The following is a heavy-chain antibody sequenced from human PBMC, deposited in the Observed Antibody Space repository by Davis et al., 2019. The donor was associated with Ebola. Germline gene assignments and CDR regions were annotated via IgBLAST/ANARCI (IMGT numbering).Heavy chain of an antibody. CDR3: ARDHGTTADAFDI. J-gene: IGHJ3*02. V-gene: IGHV1-69*05. CDR2: IIPIFCTA. D-gene: IGHD4-17*01. Sequence: SVQVSCKASGCTFSSYAISWVRQAPGQGLEWMGGIIPIFCTANYAQKFQGRVTMTTDTSTSTAYMELRSLRSDDTAVYYCARDHGTTADAFDIWGQGTMVTVSS. CDR1: GCTFSSYA.